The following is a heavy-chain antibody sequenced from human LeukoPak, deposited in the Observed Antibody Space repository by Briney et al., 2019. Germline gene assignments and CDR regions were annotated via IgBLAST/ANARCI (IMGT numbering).Heavy chain of an antibody. D-gene: IGHD3-3*01. CDR1: GFTFSTYS. CDR2: ISSSSTPV. J-gene: IGHJ5*02. Sequence: GGSLRLSCAASGFTFSTYSMNWVRQAPGKGLEWVSYISSSSTPVFYADSVKGRFTLSRDNAKNTLYLQMNSLRAEDTAVYYCAKDPPRITIFGVADDPWGQGTLVTVSS. V-gene: IGHV3-48*01. CDR3: AKDPPRITIFGVADDP.